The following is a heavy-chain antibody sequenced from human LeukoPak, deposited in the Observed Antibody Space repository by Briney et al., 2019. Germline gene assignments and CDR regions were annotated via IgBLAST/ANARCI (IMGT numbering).Heavy chain of an antibody. D-gene: IGHD6-19*01. CDR2: IYTSGST. Sequence: PSETLSLTCTVSGGSISGYYWSWIRQPAGKGLEWIGRIYTSGSTNYNPSPKSRVTMSVDTSKNQFSLKLSSVTAADTAVYYCARDSPGYSSGWYYFDYWGQGTLVTVSS. CDR1: GGSISGYY. V-gene: IGHV4-4*07. J-gene: IGHJ4*02. CDR3: ARDSPGYSSGWYYFDY.